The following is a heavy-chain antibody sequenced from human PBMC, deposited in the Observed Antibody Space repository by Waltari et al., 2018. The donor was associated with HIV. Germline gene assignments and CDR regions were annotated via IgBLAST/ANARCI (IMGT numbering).Heavy chain of an antibody. CDR1: GYSFTGLY. V-gene: IGHV1-2*02. D-gene: IGHD3-10*01. Sequence: QVQLVQSGAEVKKPGASVKVSCKASGYSFTGLYIHWVRQAPGHGLEWIGRVNPDNGDTHYAQNLQGRLTLTRDTSFTTAYMDMSGLTSKDTAVYFCASSSGNYHYFWGQGTLVTVSS. J-gene: IGHJ4*02. CDR2: VNPDNGDT. CDR3: ASSSGNYHYF.